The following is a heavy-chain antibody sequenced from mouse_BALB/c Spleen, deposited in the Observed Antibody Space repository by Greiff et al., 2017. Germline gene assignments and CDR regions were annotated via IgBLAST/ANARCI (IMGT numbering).Heavy chain of an antibody. CDR2: IYPSDSYT. J-gene: IGHJ2*01. Sequence: VQLQQPGAELVRPGASVKLSCKASGYTFTSYWINWVKQRPGQGLEWIGNIYPSDSYTNYNQKFKDKATLTVDKSSSTTYMQLRSPTSEDAEVYYCTRSGYWFDYWGQGTTVTVSA. CDR3: TRSGYWFDY. D-gene: IGHD1-2*01. V-gene: IGHV1-69*02. CDR1: GYTFTSYW.